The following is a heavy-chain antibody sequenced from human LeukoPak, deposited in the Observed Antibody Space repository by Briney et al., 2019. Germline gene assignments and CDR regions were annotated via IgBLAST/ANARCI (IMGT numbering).Heavy chain of an antibody. J-gene: IGHJ4*02. Sequence: GGSLRLSCAASGFTFSDYYMSWIRQAPGKGLEWVSYISSSSSYTNYADSVKGRFTISRDNAKNSLYLQMNSPRAEDTAVYYCARDWSGTGEFDYWGQGTLVTVSS. CDR1: GFTFSDYY. CDR3: ARDWSGTGEFDY. CDR2: ISSSSSYT. V-gene: IGHV3-11*06. D-gene: IGHD7-27*01.